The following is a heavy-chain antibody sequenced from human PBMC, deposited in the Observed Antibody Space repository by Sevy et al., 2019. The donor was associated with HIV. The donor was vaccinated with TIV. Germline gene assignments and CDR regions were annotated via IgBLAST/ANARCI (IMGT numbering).Heavy chain of an antibody. Sequence: GESLKISCAASGFTFSSYAMHWVRQAPGKGLEWVAVISYDGSNKYYADSVKGRFTISRDNSKNTLYLQMNSLGAEDTAVYYCARAPIRGRRVYYFDYWGQGTLVTVSS. CDR3: ARAPIRGRRVYYFDY. CDR1: GFTFSSYA. J-gene: IGHJ4*02. V-gene: IGHV3-30-3*01. D-gene: IGHD3-10*01. CDR2: ISYDGSNK.